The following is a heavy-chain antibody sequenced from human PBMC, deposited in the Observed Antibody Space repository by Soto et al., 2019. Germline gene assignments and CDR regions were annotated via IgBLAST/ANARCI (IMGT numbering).Heavy chain of an antibody. CDR3: ARVEIAPVVVVAATRYYFDY. V-gene: IGHV4-34*01. Sequence: SETLSLTCAVYGGSFSGYYWSWIPQPPGKGLEWIGEINHSGSTNYNPSLKSRVTISVDTSKNQFSLKLSSVTAADTAVYYCARVEIAPVVVVAATRYYFDYWGQGTLVTVSS. CDR1: GGSFSGYY. CDR2: INHSGST. D-gene: IGHD2-15*01. J-gene: IGHJ4*02.